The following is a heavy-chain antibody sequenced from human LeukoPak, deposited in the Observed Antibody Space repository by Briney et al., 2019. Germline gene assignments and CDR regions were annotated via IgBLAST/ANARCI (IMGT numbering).Heavy chain of an antibody. J-gene: IGHJ6*03. Sequence: GASVKVSCKASGGTFSSYAISWVRQAPGQGLEWMGGIIPIFGTANYAQKFQGRVTITADKSTSTAYMELSSLRSEDTAVYYCARTPNYYDILTGYTRGGYYYYMDVWGKGTTVTVSS. D-gene: IGHD3-9*01. CDR2: IIPIFGTA. CDR3: ARTPNYYDILTGYTRGGYYYYMDV. V-gene: IGHV1-69*06. CDR1: GGTFSSYA.